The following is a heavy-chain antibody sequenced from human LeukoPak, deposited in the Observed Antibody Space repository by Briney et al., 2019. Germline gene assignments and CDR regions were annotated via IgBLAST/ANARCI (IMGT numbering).Heavy chain of an antibody. CDR3: ARDTYDSSGYSFDY. CDR1: GFTFSDYY. V-gene: IGHV3-11*04. J-gene: IGHJ4*02. Sequence: GGSLRLSCAASGFTFSDYYMSWVRQAPGKGLEWVSAISGSGGSTYYADSVKGRFTISRDNAKNSLYLQMNSLRAEDTAVYYCARDTYDSSGYSFDYWGQGTLVTVSS. CDR2: ISGSGGST. D-gene: IGHD3-22*01.